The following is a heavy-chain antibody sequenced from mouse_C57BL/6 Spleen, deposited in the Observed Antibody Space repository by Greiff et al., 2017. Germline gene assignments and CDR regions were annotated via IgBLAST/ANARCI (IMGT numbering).Heavy chain of an antibody. Sequence: VQRVESGPELVKPGASVKISCKASGYAFSSSWMNWVKQRPGKGLEWIGRIYPGDGDTNYNGKFKGKATLTADKSSSTAYMQLSSLTSEDSAVYFCARSGYFDYWGQGTALTVSS. CDR1: GYAFSSSW. V-gene: IGHV1-82*01. CDR2: IYPGDGDT. D-gene: IGHD3-1*01. CDR3: ARSGYFDY. J-gene: IGHJ2*01.